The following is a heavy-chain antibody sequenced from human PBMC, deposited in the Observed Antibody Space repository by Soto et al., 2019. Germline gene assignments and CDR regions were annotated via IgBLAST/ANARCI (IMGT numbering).Heavy chain of an antibody. V-gene: IGHV3-23*01. Sequence: EVQLLESGGALIQPGGSLRLYCADSGFTFSNYPRGSVRQAPGKGLERVSVLRVSGGSTYYADSVKGRFTIARDTSKNTLYLQMSNLRAEYTAVFYCAKVFYDYDLLTGGTVDHWGQGTVVTVS. J-gene: IGHJ1*01. CDR2: LRVSGGST. CDR3: AKVFYDYDLLTGGTVDH. CDR1: GFTFSNYP. D-gene: IGHD3-9*01.